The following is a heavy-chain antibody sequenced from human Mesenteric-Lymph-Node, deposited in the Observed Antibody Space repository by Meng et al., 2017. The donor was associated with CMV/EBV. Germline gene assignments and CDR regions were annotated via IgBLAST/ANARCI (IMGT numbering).Heavy chain of an antibody. CDR1: GYTFTGYY. Sequence: CKASGYTFTGYYIPWVRQAPGQGLEWMGWINPNSGDTNYAQKFRGWVTMTRDTSISTAYMDLSRLRSDDTAIYYCARGTWQQSYYFDYWGQGTLVTVSS. CDR2: INPNSGDT. D-gene: IGHD5-24*01. CDR3: ARGTWQQSYYFDY. V-gene: IGHV1-2*04. J-gene: IGHJ4*02.